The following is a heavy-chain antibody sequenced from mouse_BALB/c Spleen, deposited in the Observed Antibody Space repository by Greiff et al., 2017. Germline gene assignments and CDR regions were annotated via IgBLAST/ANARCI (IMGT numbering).Heavy chain of an antibody. D-gene: IGHD3-2*01. J-gene: IGHJ3*01. CDR3: ARGRDSSGYAWFAY. CDR2: ISSGGST. V-gene: IGHV5-6-5*01. Sequence: EVKLVESGGGLVKPGGSLKLSCAASGFTFSSYAMSWVRQTPEKRLEWVASISSGGSTYYPDSVKGRFTISRDNARNILCLQMSSLRSEDTAMYYCARGRDSSGYAWFAYWGQGTLVTVSA. CDR1: GFTFSSYA.